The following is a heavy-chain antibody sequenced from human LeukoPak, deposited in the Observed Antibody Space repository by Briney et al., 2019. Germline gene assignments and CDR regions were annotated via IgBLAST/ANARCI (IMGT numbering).Heavy chain of an antibody. CDR3: AREELRYFDWPRDFQH. V-gene: IGHV7-4-1*02. D-gene: IGHD3-9*01. CDR1: GYTFTSYA. J-gene: IGHJ1*01. CDR2: INTNTGNP. Sequence: ASVKVSCKASGYTFTSYAMNWVRQAPGQGLEWMGWINTNTGNPTYAQGFTGRFVFSLDTSVSTAYLQISSLKAEDTAVYYCAREELRYFDWPRDFQHWGQGTLVTVSS.